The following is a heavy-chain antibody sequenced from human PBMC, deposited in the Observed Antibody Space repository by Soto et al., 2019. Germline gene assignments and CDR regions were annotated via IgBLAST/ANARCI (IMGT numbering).Heavy chain of an antibody. Sequence: QVQLQESGPGLVKPSQTLSLTCSVSGVSISSGGYYWSWIRQHPGKGLEWIGYIYYSGSTYYNPSLKSRVTISVDTSKNQFSLKLSSVTAADTAVYYCARDQGRDGYKKTLDAFDIWGQGTMVTVSS. CDR3: ARDQGRDGYKKTLDAFDI. J-gene: IGHJ3*02. CDR1: GVSISSGGYY. V-gene: IGHV4-31*03. D-gene: IGHD5-12*01. CDR2: IYYSGST.